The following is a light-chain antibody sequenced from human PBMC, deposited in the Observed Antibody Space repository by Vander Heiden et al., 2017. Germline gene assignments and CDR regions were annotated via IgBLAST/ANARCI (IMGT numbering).Light chain of an antibody. CDR2: GNN. CDR1: SSNIGAGYD. V-gene: IGLV1-40*01. CDR3: QSFDTSLGGSV. J-gene: IGLJ3*02. Sequence: QSVLTQPPSVSGAPGQRVTLSCTGGSSNIGAGYDGHWYQQLPGTAPKLIIYGNNNRPSGVPDRFSGSKSGTSASLAITGLQAEDEADYFCQSFDTSLGGSVFGGGTKVTVL.